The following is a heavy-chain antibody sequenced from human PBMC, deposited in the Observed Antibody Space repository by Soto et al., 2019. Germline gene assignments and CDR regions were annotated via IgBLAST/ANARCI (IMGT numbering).Heavy chain of an antibody. D-gene: IGHD6-13*01. Sequence: SVKVSCKASGGTFSSYATSWVRQAPGQGHEWMGGIIPIFGTAKYAQKFQGRVTITADESTSTAYMELSSLRSEDTAVYYCARVIAAAGDDNWFDPWGQGTLVTVSS. CDR1: GGTFSSYA. CDR3: ARVIAAAGDDNWFDP. J-gene: IGHJ5*02. CDR2: IIPIFGTA. V-gene: IGHV1-69*13.